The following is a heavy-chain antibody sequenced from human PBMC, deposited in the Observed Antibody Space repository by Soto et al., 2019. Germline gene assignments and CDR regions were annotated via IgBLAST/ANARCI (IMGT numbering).Heavy chain of an antibody. J-gene: IGHJ5*02. CDR2: IIPILGIA. D-gene: IGHD4-4*01. V-gene: IGHV1-69*04. CDR3: ARDLPSTVTTSKILRDFDNWFDP. Sequence: PVKVYCKASGGTFSSYTSSWGRQAPGQGLEWMGRIIPILGIANYAQKFQGRVTITADKSTSTAYMELSSLRSEDTAVYYCARDLPSTVTTSKILRDFDNWFDPWGQGTLVTVSS. CDR1: GGTFSSYT.